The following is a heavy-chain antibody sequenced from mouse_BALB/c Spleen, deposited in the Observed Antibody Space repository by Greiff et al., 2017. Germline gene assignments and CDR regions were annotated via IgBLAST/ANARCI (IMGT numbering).Heavy chain of an antibody. CDR2: ISTYYGDA. CDR1: GYTFTDYA. D-gene: IGHD2-4*01. CDR3: ARDDSGLWFAY. Sequence: QVQLQQSGAELVRPGVSVKISCKGSGYTFTDYAMHWVKQSHAKSLEWIGVISTYYGDASYNQKFKGKATMTVDKSSSTAYMELARLTSEDSAIYYCARDDSGLWFAYWGQGTLVTVSA. V-gene: IGHV1S137*01. J-gene: IGHJ3*01.